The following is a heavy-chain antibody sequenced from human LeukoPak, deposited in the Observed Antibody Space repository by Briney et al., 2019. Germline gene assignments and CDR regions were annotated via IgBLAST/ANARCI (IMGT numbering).Heavy chain of an antibody. CDR3: ARDIVVVPAAIVSYFDY. CDR2: IYHSGST. CDR1: GYSISSGYY. D-gene: IGHD2-2*02. V-gene: IGHV4-38-2*02. Sequence: SETLSLXCTVSGYSISSGYYWGWIRQPPGKGLEWIGSIYHSGSTYYNPSLKSRVTISVDTSKNQCSLKLSSVTAADTAVYYCARDIVVVPAAIVSYFDYWGQGTLVTVSS. J-gene: IGHJ4*02.